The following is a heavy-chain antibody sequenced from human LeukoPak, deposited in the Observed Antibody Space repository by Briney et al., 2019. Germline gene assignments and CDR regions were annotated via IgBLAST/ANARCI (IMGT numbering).Heavy chain of an antibody. Sequence: PSETLSLTCAVYGGSFSGYYWSWIRQPPGKGLEWIGEMNHSGSTNYNPSLKSRVTISVDTSKNQFSLKLSSVTAADTAVYYCARRFCTTTNCYGFDMWGQGTMVSVSS. CDR1: GGSFSGYY. CDR3: ARRFCTTTNCYGFDM. D-gene: IGHD1-26*01. J-gene: IGHJ3*02. V-gene: IGHV4-34*01. CDR2: MNHSGST.